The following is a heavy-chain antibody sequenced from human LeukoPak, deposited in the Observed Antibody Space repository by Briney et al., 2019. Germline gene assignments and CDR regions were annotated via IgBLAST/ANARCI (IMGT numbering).Heavy chain of an antibody. Sequence: GGSLRLSCAASGFTFSSHGMHCVRQAPGKGLEWVAVIWYDGSNKYYADSVKGRFTISRDNSKNTLYLQMNSLRAEDTAVYYCAKDPLYYDILTGPDYRGQGTLVTVSS. CDR3: AKDPLYYDILTGPDY. CDR2: IWYDGSNK. J-gene: IGHJ4*02. D-gene: IGHD3-9*01. CDR1: GFTFSSHG. V-gene: IGHV3-30*02.